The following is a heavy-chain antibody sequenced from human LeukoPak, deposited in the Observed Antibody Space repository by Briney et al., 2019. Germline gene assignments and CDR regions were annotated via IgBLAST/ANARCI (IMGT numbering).Heavy chain of an antibody. Sequence: PGGSLRLSCAASGFNFSSYSMNWVRQAPGKGLEWLSYISNSSRPIYYADSVKGRFTISRDNAKNSLYLQMNSLRDEDTAVYYCARVGLIVPTPGGLNSGWFDPWGQGTLVTVSS. D-gene: IGHD2/OR15-2a*01. J-gene: IGHJ5*02. CDR1: GFNFSSYS. CDR2: ISNSSRPI. V-gene: IGHV3-48*02. CDR3: ARVGLIVPTPGGLNSGWFDP.